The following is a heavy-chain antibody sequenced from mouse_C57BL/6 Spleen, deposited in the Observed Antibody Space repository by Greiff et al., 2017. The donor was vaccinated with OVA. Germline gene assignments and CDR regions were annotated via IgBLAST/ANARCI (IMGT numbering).Heavy chain of an antibody. V-gene: IGHV1-82*01. J-gene: IGHJ4*01. Sequence: QVQLQQSGPELVKPGASVKISCKASGYAFSSSWMNWVKQRPGKGLEWIGRIYPGDGDTNYNGKFKGKATLTADKSSSTAYMQLSSLTSEDSAVYFCARERGYDDDGYYYAMDYWGQGTSVTVSS. D-gene: IGHD2-2*01. CDR1: GYAFSSSW. CDR2: IYPGDGDT. CDR3: ARERGYDDDGYYYAMDY.